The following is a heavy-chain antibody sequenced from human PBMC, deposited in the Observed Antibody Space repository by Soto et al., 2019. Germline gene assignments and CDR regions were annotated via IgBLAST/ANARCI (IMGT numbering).Heavy chain of an antibody. Sequence: QVQLVQSGAEVKKPGASVKVSCKASGYTFTSYDINWVRQATGQGLEWMGWMNPNSGNTGYAQKFQDRVTMTRNTSISTAYMELSSLRSEDTAVYYCARGNVLRFSYGMDVWGQGTTVTVSS. J-gene: IGHJ6*02. CDR2: MNPNSGNT. D-gene: IGHD3-3*01. CDR1: GYTFTSYD. CDR3: ARGNVLRFSYGMDV. V-gene: IGHV1-8*01.